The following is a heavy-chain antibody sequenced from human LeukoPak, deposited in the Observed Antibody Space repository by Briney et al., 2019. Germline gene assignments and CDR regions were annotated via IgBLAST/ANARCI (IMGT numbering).Heavy chain of an antibody. D-gene: IGHD6-19*01. CDR3: AKGPVAVAGYYFDH. J-gene: IGHJ4*02. V-gene: IGHV3-23*01. Sequence: PGGSLRLSCAASGFTFSNYGMSWVRQAPGKGLEWVSSISGSGGTTYYADSVKGRFTISRDNPNNTLDLQMNSLTAEDTAVYYCAKGPVAVAGYYFDHWGQGTLVTVSS. CDR1: GFTFSNYG. CDR2: ISGSGGTT.